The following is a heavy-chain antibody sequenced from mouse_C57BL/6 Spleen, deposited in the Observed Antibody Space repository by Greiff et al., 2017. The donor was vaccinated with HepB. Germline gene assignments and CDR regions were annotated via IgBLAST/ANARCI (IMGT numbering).Heavy chain of an antibody. CDR2: IYPGDGDT. V-gene: IGHV1-82*01. CDR3: ARRGHYGYDGNYFDY. Sequence: QVQLQQSGPELVKPGASVKISCKASGYAFSSSWMNWVKQRPGKGLEWIGRIYPGDGDTNYNGKFKGKATLTADKSSNTAYMQLSSLTSEDSAVYFCARRGHYGYDGNYFDYWGQGTTLTVSS. CDR1: GYAFSSSW. D-gene: IGHD2-2*01. J-gene: IGHJ2*01.